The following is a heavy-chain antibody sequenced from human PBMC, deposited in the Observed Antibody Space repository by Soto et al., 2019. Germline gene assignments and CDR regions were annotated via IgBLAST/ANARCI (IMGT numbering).Heavy chain of an antibody. D-gene: IGHD5-12*01. CDR2: ISTYSGDT. CDR3: ARHHGPTTSENWFDP. CDR1: GSTFFASD. Sequence: ACVTSSCTSSGSTFFASDMSWVRQANGQGLEWMGWISTYSGDTKYAQKFQGRVTMTTDTSTTTAYLELRSLRSDDTAVYYCARHHGPTTSENWFDPWGQGTLVTVSP. J-gene: IGHJ5*02. V-gene: IGHV1-18*01.